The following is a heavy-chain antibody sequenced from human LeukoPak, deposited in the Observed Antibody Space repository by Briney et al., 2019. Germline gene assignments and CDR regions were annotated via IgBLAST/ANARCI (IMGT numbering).Heavy chain of an antibody. D-gene: IGHD5-24*01. CDR2: ISWNSGSI. Sequence: SLKLSCAASGFTFDDYAMHWVRQAPGKGLEWVSGISWNSGSIGYADSVKDRFTISRDNAKNSLYLQINSLRAEDTALYYCAKGMEGMATTYFDYWGQGTLVTVSS. CDR1: GFTFDDYA. J-gene: IGHJ4*02. V-gene: IGHV3-9*01. CDR3: AKGMEGMATTYFDY.